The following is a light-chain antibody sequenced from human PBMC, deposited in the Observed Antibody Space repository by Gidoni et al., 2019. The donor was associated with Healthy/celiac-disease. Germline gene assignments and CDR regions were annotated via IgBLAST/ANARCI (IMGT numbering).Light chain of an antibody. CDR3: QQYGSSPWT. CDR1: QSVSSSY. V-gene: IGKV3-20*01. CDR2: GAS. J-gene: IGKJ1*01. Sequence: EIVLTPSTGTLSLSPGERATLPCRASQSVSSSYLAWYQQKPGQAPRLLIYGASSRATGIPDRFSGSGSGTDFTLTISRLEPEDFAVYYCQQYGSSPWTFGQGTKVEIK.